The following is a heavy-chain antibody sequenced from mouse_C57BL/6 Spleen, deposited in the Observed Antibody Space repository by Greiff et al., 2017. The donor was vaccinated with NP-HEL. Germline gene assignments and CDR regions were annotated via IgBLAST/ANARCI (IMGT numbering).Heavy chain of an antibody. CDR1: GFTFSDYY. Sequence: EVKLMESEGGLVQPGSSMKLSCTASGFTFSDYYMAWVRQVPEKGLEWVANINYDGSSTYYLDSLKSRFIISRDNAKNILYLQMSSLKSEDTATYYCARVYGSHAMDYWGQGTSVTVSS. D-gene: IGHD1-1*01. V-gene: IGHV5-16*01. J-gene: IGHJ4*01. CDR2: INYDGSST. CDR3: ARVYGSHAMDY.